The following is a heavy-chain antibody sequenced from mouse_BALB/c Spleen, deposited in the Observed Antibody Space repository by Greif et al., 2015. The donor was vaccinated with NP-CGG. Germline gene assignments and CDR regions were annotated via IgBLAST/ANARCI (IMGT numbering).Heavy chain of an antibody. V-gene: IGHV14-3*02. D-gene: IGHD2-12*01. CDR3: ARDDGGAWFAY. J-gene: IGHJ3*01. Sequence: EVQLQQSGAELVKPGASVKLSCTASGFNIKDTYMHWVKQRPEQGLEWIGRIDPANGNTKYDPKFQGKATITADTSSNTAYLQLSSLTSEDTAVYYCARDDGGAWFAYWGQGTLVTVSA. CDR2: IDPANGNT. CDR1: GFNIKDTY.